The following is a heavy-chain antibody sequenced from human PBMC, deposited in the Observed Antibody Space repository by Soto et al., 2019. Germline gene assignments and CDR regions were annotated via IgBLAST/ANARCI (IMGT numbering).Heavy chain of an antibody. D-gene: IGHD2-2*01. Sequence: QVQLVESGGGVVQPRRSLRLSCAASGFTFSSYAMHWVRQAPGKGLEWVAGISYDGSNKYYADSVKGRFTISRDNSKNTLYLQMNSLRAEDTAVYYCARDGMGYGSSTSCYKYYFDYWGQGTLVTVSS. CDR3: ARDGMGYGSSTSCYKYYFDY. V-gene: IGHV3-30-3*01. CDR2: ISYDGSNK. J-gene: IGHJ4*02. CDR1: GFTFSSYA.